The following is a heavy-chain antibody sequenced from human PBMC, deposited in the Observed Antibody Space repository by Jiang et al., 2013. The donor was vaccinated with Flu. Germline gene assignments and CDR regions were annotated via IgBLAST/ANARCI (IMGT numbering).Heavy chain of an antibody. J-gene: IGHJ4*02. CDR3: ARDRVPWIQLWSLDY. D-gene: IGHD5-18*01. CDR2: ISSSSSYI. CDR1: GFTFSSYS. Sequence: VQLLESGGGLVKPGGSLRLSCAASGFTFSSYSMNWVRQAPGKGLEWVSSISSSSSYIYYADSVKGRFTISRDNAKNSLYLQMNSLRAEDTAVYYCARDRVPWIQLWSLDYWGQGTLVTVSS. V-gene: IGHV3-21*01.